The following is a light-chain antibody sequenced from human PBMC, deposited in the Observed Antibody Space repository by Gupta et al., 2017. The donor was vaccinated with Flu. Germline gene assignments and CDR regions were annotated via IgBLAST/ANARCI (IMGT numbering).Light chain of an antibody. CDR3: QVWDASSDHYV. Sequence: SYVLTQPPSVSVAPGQTARITCGGNNLGSKSVHWYHQRPGQAPLLLVYGVNDRPAGTPEGFSGSDSGTTATLTTSRVEAGDEADYYCQVWDASSDHYVFGTGTKLTVL. V-gene: IGLV3-21*02. J-gene: IGLJ1*01. CDR1: NLGSKS. CDR2: GVN.